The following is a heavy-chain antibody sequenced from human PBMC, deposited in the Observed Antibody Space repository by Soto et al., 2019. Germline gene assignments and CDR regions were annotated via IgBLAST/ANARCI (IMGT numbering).Heavy chain of an antibody. J-gene: IGHJ6*03. CDR3: AKGGMVRGVIGYYYYMDV. D-gene: IGHD3-10*01. V-gene: IGHV3-30*18. CDR1: GFTFSSYG. Sequence: GGSLRLSCAASGFTFSSYGMHWVRQAPGKGLEWVAVISYDGSNKYYADSVKGRFTISRDNSKNTLYLQMNSLRAEDTAVYYWAKGGMVRGVIGYYYYMDVWGKGTTVTVSS. CDR2: ISYDGSNK.